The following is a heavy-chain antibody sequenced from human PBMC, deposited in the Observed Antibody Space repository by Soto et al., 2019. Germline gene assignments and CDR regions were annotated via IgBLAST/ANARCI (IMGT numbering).Heavy chain of an antibody. J-gene: IGHJ3*01. CDR2: VSGSGGST. Sequence: EVQLLESGGGLVQPGGSLRLSCAASGFTFSSYAMNWVRQAPGKGLEWVSSVSGSGGSTNYADSVNDRFTISRDNSKNMLYLEMSRLRAEDTALYYCAKRWSGNNYNLRGTFDVWGQGTMVIVSS. D-gene: IGHD3-10*01. CDR1: GFTFSSYA. CDR3: AKRWSGNNYNLRGTFDV. V-gene: IGHV3-23*01.